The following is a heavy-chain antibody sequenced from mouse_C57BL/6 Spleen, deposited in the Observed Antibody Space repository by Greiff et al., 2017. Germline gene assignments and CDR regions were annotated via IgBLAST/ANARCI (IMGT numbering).Heavy chain of an antibody. J-gene: IGHJ2*01. CDR3: ARIYGSNYFDY. CDR1: GYAFSSYW. CDR2: IYPGDGDT. V-gene: IGHV1-80*01. Sequence: VQLQESGAELVKPGASVKISCKASGYAFSSYWMNWVKQRPGKGLEWIGQIYPGDGDTNYNGKFKGKATRTADKSSSTAYMQLSSLTSEDSAVYCCARIYGSNYFDYWGQGTTLTVSS. D-gene: IGHD1-1*01.